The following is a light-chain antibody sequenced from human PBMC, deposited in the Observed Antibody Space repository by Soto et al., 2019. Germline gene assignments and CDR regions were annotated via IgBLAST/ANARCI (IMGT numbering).Light chain of an antibody. CDR3: SSYTSSSTLA. J-gene: IGLJ1*01. CDR1: SGDIGSYNR. V-gene: IGLV2-14*01. Sequence: QSVLTQPASVSGSPGQSITISCTGTSGDIGSYNRVSWYQQHPGKAPKLIIYEVTDRPSGVSNRFSGSKSGNTASLTISGLQAEDEADYYCSSYTSSSTLAFGTGTKLTVL. CDR2: EVT.